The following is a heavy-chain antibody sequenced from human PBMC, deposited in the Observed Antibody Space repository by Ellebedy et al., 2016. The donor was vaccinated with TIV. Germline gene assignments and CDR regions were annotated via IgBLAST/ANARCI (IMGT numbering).Heavy chain of an antibody. CDR1: GFTFSNYW. CDR2: IKQDGSEK. D-gene: IGHD5-12*01. V-gene: IGHV3-7*04. CDR3: ARDSSGSLDS. Sequence: GESLKISCAASGFTFSNYWMSWVRQAPGKWPEWVANIKQDGSEKNYVDSVKGRFTISRDNVKNSLYLQMNTLRVEDTAVYYCARDSSGSLDSWGQGTLVTVSS. J-gene: IGHJ5*01.